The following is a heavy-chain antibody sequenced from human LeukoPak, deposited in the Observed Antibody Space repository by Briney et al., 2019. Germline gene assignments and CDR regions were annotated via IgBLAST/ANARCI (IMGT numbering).Heavy chain of an antibody. Sequence: GESLKISCKGSGYSFTSYWIGWVRQMPGKGLEWMGIIYPGDSDTRYSPSFQGQVTISADKSISTAYLQWSSLKASDTAMYYCARLKYDILTGYYPNYYYYYMDVWGKGTTVTISS. D-gene: IGHD3-9*01. CDR2: IYPGDSDT. CDR3: ARLKYDILTGYYPNYYYYYMDV. J-gene: IGHJ6*03. CDR1: GYSFTSYW. V-gene: IGHV5-51*01.